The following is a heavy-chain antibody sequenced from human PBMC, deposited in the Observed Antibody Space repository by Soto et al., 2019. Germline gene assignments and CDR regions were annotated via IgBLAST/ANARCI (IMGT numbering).Heavy chain of an antibody. J-gene: IGHJ6*02. CDR1: GFTFSSYG. V-gene: IGHV3-30*18. Sequence: PGGSLRLSCAASGFTFSSYGMHWVRQAPGKGLEWVAVISYDGSNKYYADSVKGRFTISRDNSKNTLYLQMNSLRAEDTAVYYCAKGDAGSWYIPDYYYYYGMDVWAKGPRSPSP. D-gene: IGHD6-13*01. CDR3: AKGDAGSWYIPDYYYYYGMDV. CDR2: ISYDGSNK.